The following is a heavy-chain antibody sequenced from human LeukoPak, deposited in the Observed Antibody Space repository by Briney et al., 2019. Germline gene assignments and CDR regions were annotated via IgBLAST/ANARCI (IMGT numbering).Heavy chain of an antibody. D-gene: IGHD6-13*01. CDR1: GGSISSGGYS. Sequence: TLSLTCAVSGGSISSGGYSWSWIRQPPGKGLEWIGYIYHSGSTYYNPSLKSRVTISVDRSKNQFSLKLSSVTAADTAVYYCARDSGIAAAGTGGTFDYWGQGTLVTVSS. V-gene: IGHV4-30-2*01. CDR3: ARDSGIAAAGTGGTFDY. CDR2: IYHSGST. J-gene: IGHJ4*02.